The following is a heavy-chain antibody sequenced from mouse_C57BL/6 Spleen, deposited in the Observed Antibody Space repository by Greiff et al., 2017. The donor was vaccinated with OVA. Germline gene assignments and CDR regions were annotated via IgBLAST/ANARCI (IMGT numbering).Heavy chain of an antibody. V-gene: IGHV2-2*01. CDR1: GFSLTSYG. D-gene: IGHD2-4*01. CDR3: ARSYDYDRYYYAMDY. J-gene: IGHJ4*01. Sequence: VMLVESGPGLVQPSQSLSITCTVSGFSLTSYGVHWVRQSPGKGLEWLGVIWSGGSTDYNAAFISRLSISKDNSKSQVFFKMNSLQADDTAIYYCARSYDYDRYYYAMDYWGQGTSVTVSS. CDR2: IWSGGST.